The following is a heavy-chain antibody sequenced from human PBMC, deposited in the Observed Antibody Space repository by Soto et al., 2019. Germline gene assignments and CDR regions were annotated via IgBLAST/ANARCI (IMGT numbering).Heavy chain of an antibody. J-gene: IGHJ4*01. CDR2: INHTGST. Sequence: QVQLQKWGAGLLKPSETLSLTCAVYGGSFSGYSWTWIRQPPGTGLEWIWEINHTGSTNYNPSLKSRVTVSVDTSKNQFSLTLTSVTAADTAVYYCARDKSTGLLDYWGHGTHFTVYS. D-gene: IGHD2-8*02. V-gene: IGHV4-34*01. CDR1: GGSFSGYS. CDR3: ARDKSTGLLDY.